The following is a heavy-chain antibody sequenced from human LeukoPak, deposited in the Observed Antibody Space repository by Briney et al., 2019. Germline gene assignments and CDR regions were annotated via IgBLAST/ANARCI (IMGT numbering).Heavy chain of an antibody. CDR2: IIPIFGTA. CDR1: GGTFSSYA. J-gene: IGHJ5*01. CDR3: ARDLYSSGWFGY. D-gene: IGHD6-19*01. V-gene: IGHV1-69*13. Sequence: GASVTVSCKASGGTFSSYAISWVRQAPGQGLEWMGGIIPIFGTANYAQKFQGRVTITADESTSTAYMELSSLRSEDTAVYYCARDLYSSGWFGYWGQGTLVTVSS.